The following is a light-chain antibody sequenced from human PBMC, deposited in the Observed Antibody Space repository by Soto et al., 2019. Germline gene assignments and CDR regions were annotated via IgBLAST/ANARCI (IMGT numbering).Light chain of an antibody. CDR2: EVS. J-gene: IGLJ1*01. V-gene: IGLV2-14*01. CDR1: SSDVGGYNY. CDR3: SSYTSSSTQV. Sequence: QSALTQPASVSGSPGQSITISCTGTSSDVGGYNYVSWYQQHPGKAPKLMIYEVSNRPSGVSNRFSGSKSGHTASPTISGLQAEDEADYYGSSYTSSSTQVFGTGAKVTVL.